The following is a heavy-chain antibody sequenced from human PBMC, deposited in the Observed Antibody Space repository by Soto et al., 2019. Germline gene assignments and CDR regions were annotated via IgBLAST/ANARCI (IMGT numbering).Heavy chain of an antibody. CDR2: IKQDGSEK. V-gene: IGHV3-7*01. Sequence: HPGGSLRLSCAASGFTFSSYWMSWVRQAPGKGLEWVANIKQDGSEKYYVDSVKGRFTISRDNAKNSLYLQMNSLRAEDTAVYYCASEGGPLRYFDWLLPSGHDAFDIWGQGTRVTVSS. D-gene: IGHD3-9*01. CDR1: GFTFSSYW. CDR3: ASEGGPLRYFDWLLPSGHDAFDI. J-gene: IGHJ3*02.